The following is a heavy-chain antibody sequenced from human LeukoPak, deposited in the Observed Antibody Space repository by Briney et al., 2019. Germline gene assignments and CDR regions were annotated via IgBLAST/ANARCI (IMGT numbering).Heavy chain of an antibody. Sequence: GGSLRLSCAASGFTFSSYSMNWVRQAPGKGLEWVSYISSSSSTIYYADSVKGRFTISRDNAKNSLYLQMNSLRAEDTAVYYCARGRYSYGYSAFDIWGQGTMVTVS. D-gene: IGHD5-18*01. J-gene: IGHJ3*02. V-gene: IGHV3-48*01. CDR1: GFTFSSYS. CDR3: ARGRYSYGYSAFDI. CDR2: ISSSSSTI.